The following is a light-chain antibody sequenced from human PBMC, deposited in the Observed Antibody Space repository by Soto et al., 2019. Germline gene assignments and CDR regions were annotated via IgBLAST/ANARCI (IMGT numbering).Light chain of an antibody. CDR1: SSDVGGYNY. CDR3: CSYAGSLNV. CDR2: DVS. Sequence: QSALTQPRSVSGSPGQSVTISCTGTSSDVGGYNYVSWYQQHPGKAPKLMICDVSKRPSGVPDRFSGSKSGNTASLTISGLQAGDEADYYCCSYAGSLNVFGTGTKVTVL. J-gene: IGLJ1*01. V-gene: IGLV2-11*01.